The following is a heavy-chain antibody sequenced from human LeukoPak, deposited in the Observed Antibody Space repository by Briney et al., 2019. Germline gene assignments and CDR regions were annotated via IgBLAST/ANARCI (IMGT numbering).Heavy chain of an antibody. V-gene: IGHV4-38-2*02. D-gene: IGHD2-2*01. Sequence: SETLSLTCTVSGYPISSGYYWGWIRQPPGKGLEWIGSIYHSGSTYYNPSLKSRVTISVDTSKNQFSLKLSSVTAADTAVYYCARHPFYCSSTSCYPYWGQGTLVTVSS. CDR2: IYHSGST. J-gene: IGHJ4*02. CDR1: GYPISSGYY. CDR3: ARHPFYCSSTSCYPY.